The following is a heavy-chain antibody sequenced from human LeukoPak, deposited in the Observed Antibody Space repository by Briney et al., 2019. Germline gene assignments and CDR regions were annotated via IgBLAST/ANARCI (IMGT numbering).Heavy chain of an antibody. V-gene: IGHV3-23*01. CDR3: ARDQPYYSDSGSFVPFHY. Sequence: GGSLRLSCAASGFTFSSYGMSWVRQAPGKGLEWVSAISGSGGSTYYADSVRGRFTLSRDNAKNSLYLQMNTLRAEDTAVYYCARDQPYYSDSGSFVPFHYWGQGTLVTVSS. D-gene: IGHD3-10*01. J-gene: IGHJ4*02. CDR1: GFTFSSYG. CDR2: ISGSGGST.